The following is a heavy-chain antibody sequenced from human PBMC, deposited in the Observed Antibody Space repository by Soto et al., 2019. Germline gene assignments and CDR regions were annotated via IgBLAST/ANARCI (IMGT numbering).Heavy chain of an antibody. CDR2: IKQDGRDK. Sequence: EVQLVESGGGLVQPGGSLRLSCAASGFIFNSYWMSWVRQAPGKGLEWVANIKQDGRDKYYVDSVKGRFTISRDNDKNQLYLQINSLRAEDTAVYYCATSTVGPDAFDIWGQGTMVTVSS. D-gene: IGHD1-26*01. CDR3: ATSTVGPDAFDI. J-gene: IGHJ3*02. V-gene: IGHV3-7*01. CDR1: GFIFNSYW.